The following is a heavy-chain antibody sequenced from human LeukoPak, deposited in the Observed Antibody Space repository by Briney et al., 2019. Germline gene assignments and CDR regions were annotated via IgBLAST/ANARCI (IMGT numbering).Heavy chain of an antibody. CDR2: IYTSGST. V-gene: IGHV4-4*07. J-gene: IGHJ6*02. D-gene: IGHD3-10*01. CDR1: GGSISSYY. CDR3: ARDQTGSYYKGPDYYYGMDV. Sequence: SETLALICTVSGGSISSYYWSWIRQPAGKGLEWIGRIYTSGSTNYNPSLKSRVTMSVDRSKNQFSLKLSSVTAADTAVYYCARDQTGSYYKGPDYYYGMDVWGQGTTVTVSS.